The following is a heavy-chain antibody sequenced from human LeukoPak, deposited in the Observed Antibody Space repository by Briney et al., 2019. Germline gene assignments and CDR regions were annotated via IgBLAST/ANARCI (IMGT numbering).Heavy chain of an antibody. Sequence: GGSLRLSCAASGFTFSSYWMSWVRQAPGKGLEWVANIRHDGSEKYYVDSVKGRFTISRDNAKNSLYLQMNSLRVEDTAVYYCARRVAFGEYFEYWGQGTLVTVSS. CDR3: ARRVAFGEYFEY. CDR1: GFTFSSYW. CDR2: IRHDGSEK. V-gene: IGHV3-7*03. D-gene: IGHD3-10*01. J-gene: IGHJ4*02.